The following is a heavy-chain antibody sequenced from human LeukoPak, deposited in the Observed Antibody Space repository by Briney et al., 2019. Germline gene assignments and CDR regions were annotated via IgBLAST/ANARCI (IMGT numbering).Heavy chain of an antibody. J-gene: IGHJ4*02. Sequence: ASVKVSCKASGYTFTGYYMHWVRQAPGQGLEWMGWINPNSGGTNYAQKFQGRVTMTRDTSISTAYMGLSRLRSDDTAVYYCAREWIQLWLPRAGYYFDYWGQGTLVTVSS. V-gene: IGHV1-2*02. CDR3: AREWIQLWLPRAGYYFDY. D-gene: IGHD5-18*01. CDR2: INPNSGGT. CDR1: GYTFTGYY.